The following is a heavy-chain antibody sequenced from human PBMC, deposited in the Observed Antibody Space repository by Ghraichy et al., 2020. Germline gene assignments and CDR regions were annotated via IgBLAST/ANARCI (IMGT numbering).Heavy chain of an antibody. CDR1: GDSITDYY. V-gene: IGHV4-59*01. Sequence: SETLSLTCSVSGDSITDYYWSWVRQPPGKGLEWIGYIHHSGITNYNPSLKSRVTISVDTSKNQFSLKLSSVTAAATAVYYCTRPAGPWGQGTLVTVSS. J-gene: IGHJ4*02. CDR3: TRPAGP. CDR2: IHHSGIT.